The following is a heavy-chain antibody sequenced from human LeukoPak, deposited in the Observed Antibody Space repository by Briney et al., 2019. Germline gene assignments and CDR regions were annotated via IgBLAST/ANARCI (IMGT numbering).Heavy chain of an antibody. D-gene: IGHD2-15*01. CDR1: GYTFSDYY. CDR2: ITPNSGGT. J-gene: IGHJ4*02. CDR3: VRKSATRRTSEFDY. Sequence: ASVKISCKASGYTFSDYYIHWVRQAPGQGLEWMGWITPNSGGTKYAQRFQGRDTMTRDTSISTAYMDLSSLGSDDTAVFYCVRKSATRRTSEFDYWGQGTPVTVSS. V-gene: IGHV1-2*02.